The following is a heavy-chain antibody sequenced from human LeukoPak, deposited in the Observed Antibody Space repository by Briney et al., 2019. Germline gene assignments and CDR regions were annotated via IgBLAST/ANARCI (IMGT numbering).Heavy chain of an antibody. Sequence: ASVKVSCTASGFTFTSSAVQWVRQARGQRLEWIGWIVVGSGTTNYAQKFQERVTITTDESTSTAYMELSSLRSEDTAVYYCASAKYYYDSSGYYASDYWGQGTLVTVSS. J-gene: IGHJ4*02. CDR2: IVVGSGTT. V-gene: IGHV1-58*01. D-gene: IGHD3-22*01. CDR1: GFTFTSSA. CDR3: ASAKYYYDSSGYYASDY.